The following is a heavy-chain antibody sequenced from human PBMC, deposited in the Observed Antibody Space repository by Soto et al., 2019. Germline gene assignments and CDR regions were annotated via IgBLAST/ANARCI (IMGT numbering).Heavy chain of an antibody. CDR3: TTGLYQGSYGMDV. CDR2: IRSKAYGGTT. D-gene: IGHD3-10*01. Sequence: EVQLVESGGGLVQPGRSLRLSCTASGFTFGDYAMSWFRQAPGKGLEWVGFIRSKAYGGTTEYAASVKGRFTISRDDSKSIAYLQMNSLKTEDTAVYYCTTGLYQGSYGMDVWGQGTTVTVSS. V-gene: IGHV3-49*03. J-gene: IGHJ6*02. CDR1: GFTFGDYA.